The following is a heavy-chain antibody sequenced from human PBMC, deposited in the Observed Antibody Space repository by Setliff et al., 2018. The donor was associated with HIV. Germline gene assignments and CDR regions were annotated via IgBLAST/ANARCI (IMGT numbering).Heavy chain of an antibody. Sequence: ASVKVSCKASGYTFTGNYIHWVRQAPGQGLEWMGWINPNSGGTNYEQKFQGRVTMTRDTSISTAYLEVNGLKSDDTAVYYCARDDGGYNYAEAFDVWGQGTMVTVSS. J-gene: IGHJ3*01. V-gene: IGHV1-2*02. D-gene: IGHD3-16*01. CDR3: ARDDGGYNYAEAFDV. CDR1: GYTFTGNY. CDR2: INPNSGGT.